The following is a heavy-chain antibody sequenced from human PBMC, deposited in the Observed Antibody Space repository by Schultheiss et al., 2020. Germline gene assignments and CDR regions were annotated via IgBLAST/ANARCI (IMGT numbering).Heavy chain of an antibody. CDR2: INPNYGGT. J-gene: IGHJ3*02. D-gene: IGHD3-10*01. CDR3: ARERIGGDDAFDI. Sequence: ASVKVSCKASGYTFTGYYIHWVRQAPGQGLEWMGWINPNYGGTNSAQEFQGRVTVTRDTSISTAYMELSSLRSDDTAIYYCARERIGGDDAFDIWGQGTMVTVSS. CDR1: GYTFTGYY. V-gene: IGHV1-2*02.